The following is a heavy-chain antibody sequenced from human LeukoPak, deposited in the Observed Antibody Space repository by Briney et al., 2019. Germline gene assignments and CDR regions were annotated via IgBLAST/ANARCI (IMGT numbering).Heavy chain of an antibody. CDR1: GYTLTELS. CDR2: FDPEDGET. V-gene: IGHV1-24*01. J-gene: IGHJ4*02. Sequence: ASVKVSCKVSGYTLTELSMHWVRQAPGKGLEWMGGFDPEDGETIYAQKFQGRVTMTEDTSTDTAYMELSSLRSEDTAVYYCATVFGRVGPRTGTPDYWGQGTLVTVSA. D-gene: IGHD1-1*01. CDR3: ATVFGRVGPRTGTPDY.